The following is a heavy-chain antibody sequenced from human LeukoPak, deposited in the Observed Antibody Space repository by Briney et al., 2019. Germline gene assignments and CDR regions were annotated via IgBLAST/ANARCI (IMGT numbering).Heavy chain of an antibody. J-gene: IGHJ4*02. Sequence: GASVKVSCKASGYTFTGYYMHWVRQAPGQGLEWMGWINPNSGGTNYAQKFQGRVTMTRDTSISTAYMELSRLRSDDTAVYYCARDKTMVRGVVSVNFDYWGQGTLVTVSS. D-gene: IGHD3-10*01. CDR1: GYTFTGYY. CDR3: ARDKTMVRGVVSVNFDY. CDR2: INPNSGGT. V-gene: IGHV1-2*02.